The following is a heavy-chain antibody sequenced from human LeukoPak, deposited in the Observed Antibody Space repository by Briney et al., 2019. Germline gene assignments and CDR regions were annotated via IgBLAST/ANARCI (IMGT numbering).Heavy chain of an antibody. V-gene: IGHV3-7*03. J-gene: IGHJ4*02. CDR1: GFTFSSYW. CDR2: IKQDGSEK. CDR3: ARGRRGYMTASPLDY. D-gene: IGHD5-12*01. Sequence: GGSLRLSCAASGFTFSSYWMSWVRQAPGKGLEWVANIKQDGSEKYYVDSVKGRFTISRDNAKNSLYLQMNSLRAEDTAVYYCARGRRGYMTASPLDYWGQGTLVTVSS.